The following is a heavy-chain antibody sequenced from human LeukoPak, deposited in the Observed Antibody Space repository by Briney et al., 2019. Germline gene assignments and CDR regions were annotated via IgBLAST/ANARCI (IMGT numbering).Heavy chain of an antibody. Sequence: KPSETLSLTCTVSGGSISSSSYYWGWIRQPPGKGLEWIGSIYYSGSTYYNPSLKSRVTISVDTSKNQFSLKLSSVTAADTAVYYCARVRAAAVPYYFDYWGQGTLVTVSS. CDR3: ARVRAAAVPYYFDY. J-gene: IGHJ4*02. CDR1: GGSISSSSYY. D-gene: IGHD6-13*01. CDR2: IYYSGST. V-gene: IGHV4-39*07.